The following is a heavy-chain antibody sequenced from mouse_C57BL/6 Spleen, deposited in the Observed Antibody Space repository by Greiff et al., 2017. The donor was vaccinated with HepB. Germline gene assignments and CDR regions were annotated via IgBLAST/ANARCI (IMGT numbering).Heavy chain of an antibody. CDR2: IHPNSGST. D-gene: IGHD2-1*01. CDR1: GYTFTSYW. J-gene: IGHJ4*01. CDR3: ARRGGNYEVDY. Sequence: QVQLQQPGAELVKPGASVKLSCKASGYTFTSYWMHWVKQRPGQGLEWIGMIHPNSGSTNYNEKFKSKATLTVDKSSSTAYLQLSSLTSEDSAVYYCARRGGNYEVDYWGQGTSVTVSS. V-gene: IGHV1-64*01.